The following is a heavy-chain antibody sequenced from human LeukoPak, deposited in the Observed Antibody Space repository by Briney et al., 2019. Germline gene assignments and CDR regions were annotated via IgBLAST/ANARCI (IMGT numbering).Heavy chain of an antibody. CDR1: GFTLSSYA. Sequence: PGGSLILSCAASGFTLSSYAMTRVRQAPGQGLECVTGISGSGDDTYYADSVKGRFTVSRDNSKNTLYLQMNSLRVEDTAVYYCAKGDASPVHLLTGHWGQGTLVTVSS. CDR3: AKGDASPVHLLTGH. J-gene: IGHJ4*02. D-gene: IGHD3-9*01. CDR2: ISGSGDDT. V-gene: IGHV3-23*01.